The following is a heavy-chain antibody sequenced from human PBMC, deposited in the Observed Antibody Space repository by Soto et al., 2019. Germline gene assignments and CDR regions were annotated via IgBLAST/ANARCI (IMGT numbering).Heavy chain of an antibody. V-gene: IGHV1-8*01. CDR1: GYTFTSYE. D-gene: IGHD3-10*01. CDR2: MNPNSGDT. J-gene: IGHJ4*02. Sequence: QVQLVQSGAEVKKPGASVKVSCKASGYTFTSYEINWVRQATGQGREWMGWMNPNSGDTGYAQKFQGGVTMTRNTSISTAYMELSSLRSEDTAVYSCAGGELLWCGELLRWGQGTLVTVSS. CDR3: AGGELLWCGELLR.